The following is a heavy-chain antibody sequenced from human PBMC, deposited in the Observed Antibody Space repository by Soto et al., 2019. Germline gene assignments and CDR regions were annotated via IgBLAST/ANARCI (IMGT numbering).Heavy chain of an antibody. CDR2: INIDGST. CDR1: GFTFSRFA. V-gene: IGHV3-23*01. CDR3: AKNYYLDN. Sequence: GGSLRLSCAVSGFTFSRFAMTWVRQGPGKGPEWVSSINIDGSTYYADSVKGRFTISRDDSKNTLFLQMNSLRTEDTAIYYCAKNYYLDNWGQGTLVTVSS. J-gene: IGHJ4*02.